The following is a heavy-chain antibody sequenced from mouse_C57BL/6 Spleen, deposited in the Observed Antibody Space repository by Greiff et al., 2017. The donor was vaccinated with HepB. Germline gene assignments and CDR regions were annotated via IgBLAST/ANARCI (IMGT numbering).Heavy chain of an antibody. Sequence: VKLQQPGAELVKPGASVKLSCKASGYTFTSYWMHWVKQRPGRGLEWIGRIDPNSGGTKYNEKFKSKATLTVDKPSSTAYMQLSSLTCEDSAVFYCSRYGDDYDEDAMDYWGQGTSVTVSS. J-gene: IGHJ4*01. D-gene: IGHD2-4*01. CDR2: IDPNSGGT. V-gene: IGHV1-72*01. CDR3: SRYGDDYDEDAMDY. CDR1: GYTFTSYW.